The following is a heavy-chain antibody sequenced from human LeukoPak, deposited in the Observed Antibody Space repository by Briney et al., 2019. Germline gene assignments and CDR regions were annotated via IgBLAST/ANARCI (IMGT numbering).Heavy chain of an antibody. CDR3: ARVGYYYGSGSRSDY. D-gene: IGHD3-10*01. CDR1: GGSISSYY. CDR2: INHSGST. Sequence: KSSETLSLTCTVSGGSISSYYWSWIRQPPGKGLEWIGEINHSGSTNYNPSLKSRVTISVDTSKNQFSLKLSSVAAADTAVYYCARVGYYYGSGSRSDYWGQGTLVTVSS. J-gene: IGHJ4*02. V-gene: IGHV4-34*01.